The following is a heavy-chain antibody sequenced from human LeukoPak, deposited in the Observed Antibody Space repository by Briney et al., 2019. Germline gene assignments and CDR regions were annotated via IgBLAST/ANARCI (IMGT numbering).Heavy chain of an antibody. Sequence: GGSLRLSCAASGFTFSSYAMSWVRQVPGKGLEWVSGISWNSGSIAYADSVKGRFTISRDNAKNSLYLQMNSLRPEDTALYYCAKDSVGWPRSSSAFDIWGQGTRVTVPS. D-gene: IGHD5-12*01. CDR1: GFTFSSYA. J-gene: IGHJ3*02. CDR3: AKDSVGWPRSSSAFDI. CDR2: ISWNSGSI. V-gene: IGHV3-9*01.